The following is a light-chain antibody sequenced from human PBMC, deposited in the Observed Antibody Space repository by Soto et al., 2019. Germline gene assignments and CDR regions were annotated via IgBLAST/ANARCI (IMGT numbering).Light chain of an antibody. CDR3: QPYNNWPLT. CDR1: QPISSW. Sequence: DIQMTQSPSTLPASVGDRVTITCRASQPISSWLAWYQQKPGLPPNLLIYSASTLRSGVPSRFSGSESGAEFTLTINSLQSEDFAVYYCQPYNNWPLTFGGGTKVDIK. CDR2: SAS. V-gene: IGKV1-5*01. J-gene: IGKJ4*01.